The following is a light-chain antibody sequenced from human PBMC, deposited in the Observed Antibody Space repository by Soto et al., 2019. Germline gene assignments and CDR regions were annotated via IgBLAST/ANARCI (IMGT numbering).Light chain of an antibody. V-gene: IGKV1-5*03. CDR3: QQYERSPYT. J-gene: IGKJ2*01. Sequence: DIQMPQSPSTLSASVGDTVPITCRASQSLSYWLSWYQQKPGQAPKLLIHKASTLESGVPSRFSDTGSGTEFTLPISSLKPHDFAAFYFQQYERSPYTFGQGTKLEIK. CDR2: KAS. CDR1: QSLSYW.